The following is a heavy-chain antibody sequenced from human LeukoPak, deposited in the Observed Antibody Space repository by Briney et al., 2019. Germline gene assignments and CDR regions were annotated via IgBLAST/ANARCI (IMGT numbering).Heavy chain of an antibody. J-gene: IGHJ3*02. CDR2: IYSGGST. CDR3: AKAYRDAFDI. CDR1: GFTVSSNY. Sequence: GGSLRLSCAASGFTVSSNYMSWVRQAPGKGLEWVSVIYSGGSTYYADSVKGRFTISRDNGKNSLYLQMNSLRDEDTAVYYCAKAYRDAFDIWGQGTMVTVSS. D-gene: IGHD3-16*02. V-gene: IGHV3-66*01.